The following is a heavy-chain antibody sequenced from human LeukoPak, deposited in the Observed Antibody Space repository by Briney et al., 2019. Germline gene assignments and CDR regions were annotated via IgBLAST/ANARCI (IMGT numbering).Heavy chain of an antibody. D-gene: IGHD6-13*01. CDR3: ARRYSSSWYELGYFDY. J-gene: IGHJ4*02. CDR2: IRGDNGNT. CDR1: GYTFSNYG. Sequence: ASVKVSCKASGYTFSNYGISWVRQAPGQGLEWVGWIRGDNGNTNYAQKLQGRVTMTTDTSTSTAYMELRSLRSDDTAVYYCARRYSSSWYELGYFDYWGQGTLVTVSS. V-gene: IGHV1-18*01.